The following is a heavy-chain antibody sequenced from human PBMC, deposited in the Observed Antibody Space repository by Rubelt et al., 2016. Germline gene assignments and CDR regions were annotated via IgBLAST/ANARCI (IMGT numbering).Heavy chain of an antibody. D-gene: IGHD3-3*01. CDR1: GFTFSSYS. CDR2: ISGRGGRT. V-gene: IGHV3-23*04. CDR3: ATCRFLEWLLYLPHFDY. J-gene: IGHJ4*02. Sequence: EVQLVESGGGLVKPGGSLRLSCAASGFTFSSYSMNWVRQAPGQGLEWVSAISGRGGRTYYADSVKVRFTISRDNSKNTLYLQMNSLRAEDTAVYYCATCRFLEWLLYLPHFDYWGQGTLVTVSS.